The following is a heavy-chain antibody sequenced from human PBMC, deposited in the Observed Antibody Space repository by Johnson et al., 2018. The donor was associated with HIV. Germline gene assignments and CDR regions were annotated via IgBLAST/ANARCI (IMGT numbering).Heavy chain of an antibody. V-gene: IGHV3-20*04. CDR2: INWNGGST. CDR3: ARWVGDIVVVPAAADAFDI. CDR1: GFTFDDYG. Sequence: VQVLESGGGVVRPGGSLRLSCAASGFTFDDYGMSWVRQAPGKGLEWVSGINWNGGSTGYADSMKGRFTISRDNAKNSLYLQMNSLRAEDTALYYCARWVGDIVVVPAAADAFDIWGQGTMVTVSS. J-gene: IGHJ3*02. D-gene: IGHD2-2*01.